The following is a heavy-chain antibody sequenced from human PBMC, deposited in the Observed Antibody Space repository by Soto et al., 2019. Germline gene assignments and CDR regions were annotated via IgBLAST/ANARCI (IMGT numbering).Heavy chain of an antibody. CDR2: IIPIFGTA. CDR1: GGTFSRHA. D-gene: IGHD3-22*01. Sequence: QVQLVQSGAEVRKPGSSVNVSCTASGGTFSRHAISWVRQAPGQGLEWMGGIIPIFGTANHAQKFQGRVTIIADESTSTVYMELSRLRSEDTAMYYCARGWGYDSNDYYYAYWGQGTLVIVSS. J-gene: IGHJ4*02. V-gene: IGHV1-69*01. CDR3: ARGWGYDSNDYYYAY.